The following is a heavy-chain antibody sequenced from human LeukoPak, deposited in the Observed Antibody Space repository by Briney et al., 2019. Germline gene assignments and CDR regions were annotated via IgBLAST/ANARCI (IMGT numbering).Heavy chain of an antibody. CDR2: IFYSGST. Sequence: PSETLSLTCTVSSGSISTSNYYWGWVRQPPGKALEWIGNIFYSGSTYYSPSLKSRVTISLDTSRNQFSLKLSSVTAADTAVYYCARTNPGYSGSYSAYAFDIWGQGTMVTVSS. D-gene: IGHD1-26*01. V-gene: IGHV4-39*07. CDR1: SGSISTSNYY. J-gene: IGHJ3*02. CDR3: ARTNPGYSGSYSAYAFDI.